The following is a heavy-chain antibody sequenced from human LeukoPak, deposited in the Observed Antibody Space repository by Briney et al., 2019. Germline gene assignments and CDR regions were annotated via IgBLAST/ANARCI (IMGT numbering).Heavy chain of an antibody. V-gene: IGHV1-18*01. J-gene: IGHJ4*02. CDR3: ARAGLLWFGELSRGVDY. CDR1: GYTFTSYG. D-gene: IGHD3-10*01. CDR2: ISAYNGNT. Sequence: ASVKVSCKASGYTFTSYGISWVRQAPGQGLEWMGWISAYNGNTNYAQKLQGRVTMTTDTSTSTAYMELRSLRSDGTAVYYCARAGLLWFGELSRGVDYWGQGTLVTVSS.